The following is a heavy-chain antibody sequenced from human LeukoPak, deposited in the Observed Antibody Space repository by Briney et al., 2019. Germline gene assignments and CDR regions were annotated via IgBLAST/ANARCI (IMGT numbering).Heavy chain of an antibody. J-gene: IGHJ4*02. D-gene: IGHD3-10*01. CDR1: GGTFSSYA. CDR3: ARDSRVRGVILW. Sequence: SVKVSCKASGGTFSSYAISWVRQAPGQGLEWMGGIIPIFGTANYAQKFQGRVTITADKSTSTAYMELSSLRSEDTAVYYCARDSRVRGVILWWGQGTLVTVSS. CDR2: IIPIFGTA. V-gene: IGHV1-69*06.